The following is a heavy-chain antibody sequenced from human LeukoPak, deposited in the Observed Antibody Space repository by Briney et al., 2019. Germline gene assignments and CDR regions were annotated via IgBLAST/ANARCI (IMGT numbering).Heavy chain of an antibody. J-gene: IGHJ4*02. Sequence: GGSLRLSCAASGFTFSTYSMNWVRQAPGKGLEWISYITVSGDSASYADSVKGRFTISRDDGKNSIFLQMNSLRAEDTAVYYCARDKDWAFDYWGQGTLLTVSS. CDR3: ARDKDWAFDY. V-gene: IGHV3-48*04. CDR2: ITVSGDSA. D-gene: IGHD3-9*01. CDR1: GFTFSTYS.